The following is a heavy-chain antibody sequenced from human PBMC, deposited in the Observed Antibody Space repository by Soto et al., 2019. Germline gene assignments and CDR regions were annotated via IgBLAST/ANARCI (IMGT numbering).Heavy chain of an antibody. J-gene: IGHJ4*02. CDR2: INAGNDNT. V-gene: IGHV1-3*01. CDR1: GYTFTSYA. Sequence: ASVKVSCKASGYTFTSYAMHWVRQAPGQRLEWMGWINAGNDNTKYSQKFQGRVTITRDTSASTAYMELSSLRSEDTAVYYCARDLGGWPDYWGQGTLVTVSS. D-gene: IGHD2-15*01. CDR3: ARDLGGWPDY.